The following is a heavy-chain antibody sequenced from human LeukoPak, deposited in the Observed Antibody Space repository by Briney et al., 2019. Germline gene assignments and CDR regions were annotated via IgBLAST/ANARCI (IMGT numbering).Heavy chain of an antibody. CDR3: ARAKGSGSYRTTRAYYFDY. CDR1: GGSFSGYY. D-gene: IGHD1-26*01. CDR2: INHSGST. Sequence: SETLSLTCAVYGGSFSGYYWSWIRQPPGKGLEWIGEINHSGSTNYNPSLKSRVTIPVDTSKNQFSLKLSSVTAADTAVYYCARAKGSGSYRTTRAYYFDYWGQGTLVTVSS. J-gene: IGHJ4*02. V-gene: IGHV4-34*01.